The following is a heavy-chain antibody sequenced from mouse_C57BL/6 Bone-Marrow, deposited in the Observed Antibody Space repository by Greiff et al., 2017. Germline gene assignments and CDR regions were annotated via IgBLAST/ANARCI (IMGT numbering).Heavy chain of an antibody. Sequence: QLQQSGAELMKPGASVKLSCKATGYTFTGYWIEWVKQRPGHGLEWIGEILPGSGSTNYNEKFKGKATFTADTSSNTAYMQLSSLTTEDSAIYYCARGGITTVVAKGYAMDYWGQGTSVTVSS. CDR2: ILPGSGST. CDR3: ARGGITTVVAKGYAMDY. D-gene: IGHD1-1*01. V-gene: IGHV1-9*01. CDR1: GYTFTGYW. J-gene: IGHJ4*01.